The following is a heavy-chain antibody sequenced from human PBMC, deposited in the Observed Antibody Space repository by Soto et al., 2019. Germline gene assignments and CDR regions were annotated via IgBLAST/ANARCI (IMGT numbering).Heavy chain of an antibody. J-gene: IGHJ4*02. Sequence: ASVKVSCKASGYTFTSYDINWVRQATGQGLEWMGWMNPNSGNKGYAQKFQGRVTRTRNTSLSTAYMELSSLGYEDTAVYYCATGLIPHYIWGSYRFDYWGQGTLVTVSS. CDR3: ATGLIPHYIWGSYRFDY. V-gene: IGHV1-8*01. CDR2: MNPNSGNK. D-gene: IGHD3-16*02. CDR1: GYTFTSYD.